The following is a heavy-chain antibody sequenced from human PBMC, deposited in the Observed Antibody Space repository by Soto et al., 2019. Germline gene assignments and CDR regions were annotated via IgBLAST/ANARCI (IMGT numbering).Heavy chain of an antibody. J-gene: IGHJ6*02. CDR3: ARERVTVTSYYYGMDV. CDR2: IYYSGST. CDR1: GGSISSSSYY. D-gene: IGHD4-17*01. Sequence: PSETLSLTCTVSGGSISSSSYYWGWIRQPPGKGLEWIGSIYYSGSTYYNPSLKSRVTISVDTSKNQFSLKLSSVTAADTAVYYCARERVTVTSYYYGMDVWGQGTTVTVSS. V-gene: IGHV4-39*07.